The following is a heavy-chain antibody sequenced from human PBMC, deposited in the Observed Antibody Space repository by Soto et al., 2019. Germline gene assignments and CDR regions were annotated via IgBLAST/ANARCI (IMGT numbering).Heavy chain of an antibody. D-gene: IGHD2-2*01. CDR1: GYTLTELS. V-gene: IGHV1-24*01. CDR3: ATRSLPAAAFDY. Sequence: ASVKVSCKVSGYTLTELSMHWVRQAPGKGLEWMGGFDPEDGETIYAQKFQGRVTMTEDTSTDTAYMELSSLRSEDTAVYYCATRSLPAAAFDYWGQGTLVTVSS. J-gene: IGHJ4*02. CDR2: FDPEDGET.